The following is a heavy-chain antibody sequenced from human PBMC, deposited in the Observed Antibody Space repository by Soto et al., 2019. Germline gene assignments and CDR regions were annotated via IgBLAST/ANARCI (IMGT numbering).Heavy chain of an antibody. D-gene: IGHD2-15*01. CDR3: ARGVIAATPGADAFDL. V-gene: IGHV4-30-4*01. J-gene: IGHJ3*01. CDR1: GGSISSTNYL. Sequence: QVQLQESGPGLVKPSQTLSLTCTVSGGSISSTNYLWSWVRQPPGKGLEWIGYILYSGSAYYNPSLKSRVTISVDTSKNQFFLKLNSVTAADTAVYYCARGVIAATPGADAFDLWGQGTMLTVSS. CDR2: ILYSGSA.